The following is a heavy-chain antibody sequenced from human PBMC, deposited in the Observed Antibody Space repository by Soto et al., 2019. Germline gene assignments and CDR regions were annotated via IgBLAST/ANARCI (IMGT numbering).Heavy chain of an antibody. V-gene: IGHV1-24*01. D-gene: IGHD4-17*01. CDR2: FDPEDGET. Sequence: QVQLVQSGAEVKKPGASVKVSCKVSGYTLTELSMHWVRQAPGKGLEWMGGFDPEDGETIYAQKFQGRVTMTEDTATDTAYMELRSLGSEDRAVYYCATEGTTVATRWWDPGGEGTLVTVSS. J-gene: IGHJ5*02. CDR3: ATEGTTVATRWWDP. CDR1: GYTLTELS.